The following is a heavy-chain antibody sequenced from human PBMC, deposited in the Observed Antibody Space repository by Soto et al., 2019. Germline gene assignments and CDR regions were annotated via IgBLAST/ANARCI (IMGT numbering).Heavy chain of an antibody. J-gene: IGHJ5*02. CDR3: AREGTYYDYIWGSYPQNWFDP. CDR2: INAGNGNT. CDR1: GYTFTSYA. Sequence: ASVKVSCKASGYTFTSYAMHWVRQAPGQRLEWMGWINAGNGNTKYSQKFQGRVTITRDTSASTAYMELSSLRSEDTAVYYCAREGTYYDYIWGSYPQNWFDPWGQGTLVTVSS. D-gene: IGHD3-16*02. V-gene: IGHV1-3*01.